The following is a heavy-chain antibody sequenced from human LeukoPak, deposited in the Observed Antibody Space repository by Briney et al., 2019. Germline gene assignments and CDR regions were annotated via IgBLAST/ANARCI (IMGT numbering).Heavy chain of an antibody. J-gene: IGHJ4*02. D-gene: IGHD6-13*01. CDR1: GFTFSSYS. CDR3: ARDPSIAAAGGNFDY. Sequence: GGSLRLSCAASGFTFSSYSMNWVRQAPGKGLEWVSSISSSSSYIYYAGSVKGRFTISRDNAKNSLYLQMNSLRAEDTAVYYCARDPSIAAAGGNFDYWGQGTLVTVSS. CDR2: ISSSSSYI. V-gene: IGHV3-21*01.